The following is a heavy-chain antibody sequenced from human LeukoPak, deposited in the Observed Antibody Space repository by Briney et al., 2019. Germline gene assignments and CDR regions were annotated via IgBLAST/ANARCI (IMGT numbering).Heavy chain of an antibody. J-gene: IGHJ4*02. V-gene: IGHV3-21*01. D-gene: IGHD1-14*01. Sequence: GGSLRLSCAASGFNFNNYNMNWVRQAPGKGLEWVSSISSSSSYIYYADSVKGRFTISRDNAKNSLYLQMNSLRAEDTAVYYCARDGPEYFDYWGQGTLVTVSS. CDR2: ISSSSSYI. CDR3: ARDGPEYFDY. CDR1: GFNFNNYN.